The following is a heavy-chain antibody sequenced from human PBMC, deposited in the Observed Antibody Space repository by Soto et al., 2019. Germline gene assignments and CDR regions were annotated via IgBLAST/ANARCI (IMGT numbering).Heavy chain of an antibody. CDR1: GGSISSGGYY. Sequence: QVQLQESGPGLVKPSQTLSLTCTVSGGSISSGGYYWSWIRQHPGKGLEWIGYIYYSGSTYYNPSLKTRVTISVDTSKNQCSLKLSSVTAADTAVYYCAREGGIVGATAADYWGQGTLVTVSS. V-gene: IGHV4-31*03. D-gene: IGHD1-26*01. CDR3: AREGGIVGATAADY. J-gene: IGHJ4*02. CDR2: IYYSGST.